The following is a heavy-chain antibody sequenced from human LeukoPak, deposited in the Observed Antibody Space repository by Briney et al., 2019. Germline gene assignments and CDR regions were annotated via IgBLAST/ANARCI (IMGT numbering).Heavy chain of an antibody. CDR3: AELGITMIGGV. V-gene: IGHV3-11*04. CDR1: GFTFSDYY. Sequence: GGSLRPSCAASGFTFSDYYMSWIRQAPGKGLECVSYISSSGNTTYHADSVKGRFTISRDNAKNSLYLQMNSLRAEDTAVYYCAELGITMIGGVWGKGTTVTISS. CDR2: ISSSGNTT. J-gene: IGHJ6*04. D-gene: IGHD3-10*02.